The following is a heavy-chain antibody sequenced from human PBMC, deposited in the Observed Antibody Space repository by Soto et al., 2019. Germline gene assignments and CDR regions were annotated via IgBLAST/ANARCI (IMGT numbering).Heavy chain of an antibody. CDR1: GYTFTNYG. CDR3: ARCYCSLGSCYTCWHFDL. V-gene: IGHV1-18*04. CDR2: VGPYNGNT. Sequence: QVQLVQSGAEVKKSGASVRVSCKASGYTFTNYGISWVRQAPGQGLEWMGWVGPYNGNTDHAQNFQGRVTMTTDTSTNTAYMELGSLRSDDTALYYCARCYCSLGSCYTCWHFDLWGRGTLVTVSS. D-gene: IGHD2-15*01. J-gene: IGHJ2*01.